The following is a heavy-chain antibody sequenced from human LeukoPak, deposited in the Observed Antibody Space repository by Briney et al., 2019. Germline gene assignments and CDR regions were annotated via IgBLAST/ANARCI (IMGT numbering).Heavy chain of an antibody. Sequence: PGGSLRLSCEASGPTFYGYWMHWFRQLPGKGLVWVSEINGAGNKKNYADSVRGRFTVSRDNAKDTVYLQMDSLRVEDTAVYYCARGTVGAPGIDYWGQGTLVSVSS. J-gene: IGHJ4*02. CDR1: GPTFYGYW. V-gene: IGHV3-74*01. CDR3: ARGTVGAPGIDY. D-gene: IGHD6-13*01. CDR2: INGAGNKK.